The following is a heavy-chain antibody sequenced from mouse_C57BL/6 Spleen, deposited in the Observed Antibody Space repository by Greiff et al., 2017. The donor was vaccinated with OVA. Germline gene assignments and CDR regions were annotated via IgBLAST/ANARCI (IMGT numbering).Heavy chain of an antibody. CDR3: ARTGRYWYFDV. CDR2: ISSGSSTI. V-gene: IGHV5-17*01. D-gene: IGHD3-3*01. Sequence: DVQLVESGGGLVKPGGSLKLSCAASGFTFSDYGMHWVRQAPEKGLEWVAYISSGSSTIYYADTVKGRFTISRDNAKNTLFLQMTSLMSEDTAMYYCARTGRYWYFDVWGTGTTVTVSS. J-gene: IGHJ1*03. CDR1: GFTFSDYG.